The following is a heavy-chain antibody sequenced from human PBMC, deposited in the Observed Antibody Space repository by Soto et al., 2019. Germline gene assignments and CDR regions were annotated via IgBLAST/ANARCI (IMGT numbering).Heavy chain of an antibody. CDR2: INPNSGGT. CDR3: ARDGKYCSGGSCYPTCGMDV. CDR1: GYTFTGYY. V-gene: IGHV1-2*04. Sequence: GASVKVSCKASGYTFTGYYMHWVRQAPGQGLEWMGWINPNSGGTNYAQKFQGWVTMTRDTSISTAYMELSRLRSDDTAVYYCARDGKYCSGGSCYPTCGMDVWGQGTTVTVSS. J-gene: IGHJ6*02. D-gene: IGHD2-15*01.